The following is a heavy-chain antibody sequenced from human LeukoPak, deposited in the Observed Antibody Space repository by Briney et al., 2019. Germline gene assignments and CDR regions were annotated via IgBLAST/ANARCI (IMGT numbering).Heavy chain of an antibody. J-gene: IGHJ4*02. Sequence: PSETLSLTCTVSGGSISSYYWSWIRQPPGKGLEWIGYIYYSGSTNYNPSLKSRVTISVDTSKNQFSLKLSSVTAADTAVYYCASGGYYDSSDYWGQGTLVTVSS. CDR2: IYYSGST. V-gene: IGHV4-59*08. D-gene: IGHD3-22*01. CDR1: GGSISSYY. CDR3: ASGGYYDSSDY.